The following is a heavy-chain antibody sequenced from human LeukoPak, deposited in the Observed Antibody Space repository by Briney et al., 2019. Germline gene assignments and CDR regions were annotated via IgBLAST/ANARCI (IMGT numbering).Heavy chain of an antibody. V-gene: IGHV4-39*07. CDR1: GGSISSGDYY. CDR3: AGSRRLGYCSSTSCYPY. Sequence: SETLSLTCTVSGGSISSGDYYWGWIRQPPGKGLEWIGSIYYSGSTYYNPSLKSRVTISVDTSKNQFSLKLSSVTAADTAVYYCAGSRRLGYCSSTSCYPYWGQGTLVTVSS. D-gene: IGHD2-2*01. J-gene: IGHJ4*02. CDR2: IYYSGST.